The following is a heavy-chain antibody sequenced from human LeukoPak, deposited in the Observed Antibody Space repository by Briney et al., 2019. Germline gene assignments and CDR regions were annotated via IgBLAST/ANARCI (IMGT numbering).Heavy chain of an antibody. Sequence: GCLRLSCAASCVTFGNGWMSWGRKAPGKGLEWGGRIKIKTDGGTTDYAAPVKGRFTISKHGPKNTLYLQLTRLQTEDTAGYSWAPKNGTLTGYYSFDHWGQGTLVTVPS. CDR1: CVTFGNGW. J-gene: IGHJ4*02. CDR2: IKIKTDGGTT. D-gene: IGHD3-9*01. V-gene: IGHV3-15*01. CDR3: APKNGTLTGYYSFDH.